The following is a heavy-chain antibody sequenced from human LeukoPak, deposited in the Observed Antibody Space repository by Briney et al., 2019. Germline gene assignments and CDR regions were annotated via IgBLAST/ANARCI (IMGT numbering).Heavy chain of an antibody. J-gene: IGHJ3*02. Sequence: GGSLRLSCAASGFTVSSYGMSWVRQAPGKGLEWGSAISGSGGSTYYADSVKGRFTISRDNSKNTLYLQMNSLRAEDTAVYYCAKDDDYGEHGAFDIWGQGTMVTVSS. V-gene: IGHV3-23*01. CDR2: ISGSGGST. CDR3: AKDDDYGEHGAFDI. CDR1: GFTVSSYG. D-gene: IGHD4-17*01.